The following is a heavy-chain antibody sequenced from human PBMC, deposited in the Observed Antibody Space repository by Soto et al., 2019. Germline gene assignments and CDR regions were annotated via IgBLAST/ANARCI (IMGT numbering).Heavy chain of an antibody. CDR3: AREDIVATTAEYYFDY. V-gene: IGHV1-69*04. CDR1: GGTFSSYT. Sequence: ASVRVSCKASGGTFSSYTISWVRQAPGQGLEWMGRIIPILGIANYAQKFQGRVTITADKSTSTAYMELSSLRSEDTAVYYCAREDIVATTAEYYFDYWGQGTLVTVSS. CDR2: IIPILGIA. J-gene: IGHJ4*02. D-gene: IGHD5-12*01.